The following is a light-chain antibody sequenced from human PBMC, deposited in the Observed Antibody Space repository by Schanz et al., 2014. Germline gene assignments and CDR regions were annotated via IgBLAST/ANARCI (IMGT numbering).Light chain of an antibody. V-gene: IGLV1-44*01. Sequence: QSVLTQPPSASGTPGQRVTISCSGSSSNIGSNTVNWYQQLPGTAPKLLIYSNNQRPSGVPDRFSGSKSGNTASLTVSGVQPEDEADYYCSSYAGTNFWVFGGGTKLTVL. J-gene: IGLJ3*02. CDR2: SNN. CDR3: SSYAGTNFWV. CDR1: SSNIGSNT.